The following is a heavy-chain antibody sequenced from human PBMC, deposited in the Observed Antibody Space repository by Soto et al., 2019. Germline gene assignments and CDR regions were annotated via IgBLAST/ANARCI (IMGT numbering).Heavy chain of an antibody. CDR3: TRDRTGPQHDFDY. Sequence: PGGSLRLSCAASGFTFSSDWMHWVRQAPGKGLVWVSRINTDGSDTSYADSVKGRFTISRDNAKNTLYLQMNSLRAEDTAVYYCTRDRTGPQHDFDYWGQGNMVTVSS. CDR1: GFTFSSDW. CDR2: INTDGSDT. J-gene: IGHJ4*02. V-gene: IGHV3-74*01. D-gene: IGHD3-10*01.